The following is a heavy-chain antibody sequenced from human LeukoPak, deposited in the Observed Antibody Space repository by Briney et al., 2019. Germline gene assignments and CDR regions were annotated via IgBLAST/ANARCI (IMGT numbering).Heavy chain of an antibody. D-gene: IGHD5-18*01. CDR1: GFTFSSYW. CDR3: ARTAGYSYGYGAFDI. Sequence: GGSLRLSCAASGFTFSSYWMNWVRQAPGKGLVWVSRINSDGSNTKYADSVKGRFTISRDNAKNSLYLQMNSLRAEDTALYYCARTAGYSYGYGAFDIWGQGTMVTVSS. V-gene: IGHV3-74*01. CDR2: INSDGSNT. J-gene: IGHJ3*02.